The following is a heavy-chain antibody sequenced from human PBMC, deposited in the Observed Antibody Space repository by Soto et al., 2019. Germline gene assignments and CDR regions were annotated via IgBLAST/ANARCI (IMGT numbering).Heavy chain of an antibody. Sequence: EVQLLESGGGLVQPGGSLRLSCAASGFTFGSYAMSWVRQAPGKGLEWVSLISGTGDSSEYANSVKGRFTISRDYSKTTVFLKMNSVRAEDTAVYFCAKDNGNYGSGSFSHWGQGTLVTVSS. D-gene: IGHD3-10*01. J-gene: IGHJ4*02. CDR3: AKDNGNYGSGSFSH. CDR2: ISGTGDSS. CDR1: GFTFGSYA. V-gene: IGHV3-23*01.